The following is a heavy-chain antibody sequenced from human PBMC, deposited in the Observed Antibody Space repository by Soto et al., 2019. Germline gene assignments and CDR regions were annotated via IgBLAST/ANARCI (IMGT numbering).Heavy chain of an antibody. V-gene: IGHV3-30-3*01. CDR3: ARLEGTMVN. CDR2: ISYDGSNK. J-gene: IGHJ4*02. CDR1: GFTFSSYA. Sequence: QVQLVESGGGVVQPGRSLRLSCAASGFTFSSYAMHWVRQAPGKGLVWVAVISYDGSNKYYADSVKGRFTISRDNSKNTLYLQMNSLRAEDTAVYYCARLEGTMVNWGQGTLVTVSS. D-gene: IGHD3-10*01.